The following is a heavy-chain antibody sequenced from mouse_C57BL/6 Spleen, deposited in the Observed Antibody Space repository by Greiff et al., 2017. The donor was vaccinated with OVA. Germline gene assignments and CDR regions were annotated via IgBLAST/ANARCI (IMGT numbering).Heavy chain of an antibody. CDR3: ARRSGDGTGTLDY. Sequence: VQLQQSVAELVRPGASVKLSCTASGFNIKNTYMHWVKQRPEQGLEWIGRIDPANGNTKYAPKFQGKATITADTSSNTAYLQRSSLTSEDTAIDYGARRSGDGTGTLDYWGQGTTLTVSS. CDR1: GFNIKNTY. J-gene: IGHJ2*01. D-gene: IGHD4-1*01. V-gene: IGHV14-3*01. CDR2: IDPANGNT.